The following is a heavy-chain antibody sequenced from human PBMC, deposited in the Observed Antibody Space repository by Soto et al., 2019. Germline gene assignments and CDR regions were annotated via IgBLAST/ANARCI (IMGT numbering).Heavy chain of an antibody. CDR1: GFTFSSYA. CDR3: ARGGDYPYYFDY. CDR2: ISGSGGST. Sequence: PGGSLRLSCAASGFTFSSYAMSWVRQAPGKGLEWVSAISGSGGSTYYADSVKGRFTISRDNSKNTLYLQMNSLRAEDTAVYYCARGGDYPYYFDYWGQGTLVTVSS. J-gene: IGHJ4*02. V-gene: IGHV3-23*01. D-gene: IGHD4-17*01.